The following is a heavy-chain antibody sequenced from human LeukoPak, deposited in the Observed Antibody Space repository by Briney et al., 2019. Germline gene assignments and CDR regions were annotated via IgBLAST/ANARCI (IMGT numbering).Heavy chain of an antibody. CDR3: AKTTHGYNRPYYFDY. CDR1: GFTFSSYA. V-gene: IGHV3-23*01. D-gene: IGHD5-24*01. CDR2: ISGSGGST. Sequence: GGSLRLSCAASGFTFSSYAMSWVRQAPGKGLEWVSAISGSGGSTYYADSVKGRFTISRDNSKNTLCLQMNSLRAEDTAVYYCAKTTHGYNRPYYFDYWGQGTLVTVSS. J-gene: IGHJ4*02.